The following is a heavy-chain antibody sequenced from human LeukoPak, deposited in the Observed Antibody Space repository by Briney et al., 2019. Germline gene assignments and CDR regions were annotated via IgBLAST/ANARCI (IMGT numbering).Heavy chain of an antibody. CDR2: IWYDGSNK. D-gene: IGHD3-22*01. Sequence: WGSLRLSCVASGFTFSRYGMHCVRQAPGKGLEWVAIIWYDGSNKYYADSVKGRFTISRDTSKNTLYLQMDSLRAEDTAVYYCASGDTTGYSGDAFNIWGQGTMVTVSS. V-gene: IGHV3-33*03. CDR3: ASGDTTGYSGDAFNI. CDR1: GFTFSRYG. J-gene: IGHJ3*02.